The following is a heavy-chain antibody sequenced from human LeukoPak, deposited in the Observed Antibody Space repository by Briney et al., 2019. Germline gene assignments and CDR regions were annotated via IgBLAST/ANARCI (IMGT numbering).Heavy chain of an antibody. CDR2: ISSSTGYV. D-gene: IGHD4-17*01. Sequence: GGSLRLPCVASGFIFSNFNMNWVRQVPGKGLEWVSSISSSTGYVYYADSLKGRFTISRDNAKNSLYLQMNSLRAEDTAVYYCARGDYGDYVWGQGTLVTVSS. CDR1: GFIFSNFN. CDR3: ARGDYGDYV. J-gene: IGHJ4*02. V-gene: IGHV3-21*01.